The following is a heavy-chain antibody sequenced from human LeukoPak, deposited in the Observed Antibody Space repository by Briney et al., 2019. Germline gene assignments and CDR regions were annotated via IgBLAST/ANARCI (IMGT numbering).Heavy chain of an antibody. V-gene: IGHV1-18*04. CDR2: ISAYNGNT. D-gene: IGHD1-20*01. Sequence: VASVKVSCKASGYTFTGYYMHWVRQAPGQGLEWMGWISAYNGNTNYAQKLQGRVTMTTDTSTSTAYMELRSLRSDDTAVYYCASGITGLYGMDVWGQGTTVTVSS. J-gene: IGHJ6*02. CDR3: ASGITGLYGMDV. CDR1: GYTFTGYY.